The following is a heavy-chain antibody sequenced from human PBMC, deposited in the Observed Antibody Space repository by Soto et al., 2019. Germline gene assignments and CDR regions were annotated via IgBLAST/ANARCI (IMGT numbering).Heavy chain of an antibody. CDR3: AREMVDGYYYYGMDV. J-gene: IGHJ6*02. V-gene: IGHV4-61*01. CDR2: IYYSGST. CDR1: GGSVSSCSYY. D-gene: IGHD2-8*01. Sequence: PSETLSLTCTVSGGSVSSCSYYWSWIRQPPGKGLEWIGYIYYSGSTNYNPSLKSRVTISVDTSKNQFSLKLSSVTAADTAVYYCAREMVDGYYYYGMDVWGQGTTVTVSS.